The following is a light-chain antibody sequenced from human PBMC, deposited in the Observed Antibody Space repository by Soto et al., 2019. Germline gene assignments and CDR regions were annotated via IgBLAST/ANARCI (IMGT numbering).Light chain of an antibody. Sequence: QSALTQPAPVSGSPGQSITISCTGTGSDVGVYNYVSWYQQHPAKAPKLMIYDVSNRPSGVSDRFSGSKSGNTASLTISGLQSEDEADYYCYSYTRSSPYVFGCGTQLTVL. V-gene: IGLV2-14*01. CDR1: GSDVGVYNY. J-gene: IGLJ2*01. CDR3: YSYTRSSPYV. CDR2: DVS.